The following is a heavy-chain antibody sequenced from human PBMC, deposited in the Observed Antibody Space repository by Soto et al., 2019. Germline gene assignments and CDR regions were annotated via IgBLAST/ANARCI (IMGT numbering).Heavy chain of an antibody. CDR3: ARDHYYGSGSYSL. D-gene: IGHD3-10*01. CDR2: ISSSSSTI. J-gene: IGHJ4*02. CDR1: GFTFSSYT. V-gene: IGHV3-48*01. Sequence: GGSLRLSCAASGFTFSSYTMNWVRQAPGKGLEWVSYISSSSSTIYYADSVKGRFTISRDNAKNSLYLQMNSLRAEDTAVYYCARDHYYGSGSYSLWGQGTLVTVSS.